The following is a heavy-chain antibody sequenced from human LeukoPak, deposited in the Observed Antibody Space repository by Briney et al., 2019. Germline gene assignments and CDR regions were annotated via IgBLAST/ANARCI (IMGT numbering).Heavy chain of an antibody. CDR2: INQSGST. J-gene: IGHJ6*03. V-gene: IGHV4-34*01. CDR3: ARMMLGSSSWYWVAMDV. CDR1: GGSFSYYY. D-gene: IGHD6-13*01. Sequence: NASETLSLTCAVYGGSFSYYYWSWIRQPPGKGLEWIGEINQSGSTNYNPSLKSRVTISLDTSKNQFSLKVTSVTAADTAVYYCARMMLGSSSWYWVAMDVWGNGTTVTISS.